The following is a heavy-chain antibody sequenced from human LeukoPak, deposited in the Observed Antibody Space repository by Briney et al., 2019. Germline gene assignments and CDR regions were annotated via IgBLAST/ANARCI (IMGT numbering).Heavy chain of an antibody. CDR3: ARWDISTGYHSGDY. CDR2: IKQDGSEK. CDR1: GFTFSSYW. Sequence: GRSLRLSCAASGFTFSSYWMSWVRQAPGKGLEWVANIKQDGSEKYYVDSVKGRFTISRDNAKNSLYLQMNSLRAEDTAVYYCARWDISTGYHSGDYWGQGTLVTVSS. V-gene: IGHV3-7*01. D-gene: IGHD3-9*01. J-gene: IGHJ4*02.